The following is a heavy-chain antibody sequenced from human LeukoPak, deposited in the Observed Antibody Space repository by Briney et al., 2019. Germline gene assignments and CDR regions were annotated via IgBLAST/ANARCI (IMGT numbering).Heavy chain of an antibody. Sequence: GGSLRLSCAASGFTFSSYSMNWVRQAPEKGLEWVSSISSSSSYIYYADSVKGRFTISRDNAKNSLYLQMNSLRAEDTAAYYCARSEEDTAMGTFDYWGQGTLVTVSS. D-gene: IGHD5-18*01. CDR2: ISSSSSYI. V-gene: IGHV3-21*01. CDR1: GFTFSSYS. J-gene: IGHJ4*02. CDR3: ARSEEDTAMGTFDY.